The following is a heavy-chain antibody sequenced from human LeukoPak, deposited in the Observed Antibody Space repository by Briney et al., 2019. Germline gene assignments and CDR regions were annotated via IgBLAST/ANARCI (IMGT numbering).Heavy chain of an antibody. D-gene: IGHD6-19*01. CDR3: ARDRGAVAATWFDY. CDR2: IGGSSSGYT. J-gene: IGHJ4*02. CDR1: GFTFSGYY. V-gene: IGHV3-11*05. Sequence: GGSLRLSCAASGFTFSGYYMSWIRQAPGKGLEWVSCIGGSSSGYTNYADSVKGRFTISRDNAKNSLYLQMDGLRVEDTAVYYCARDRGAVAATWFDYWGQGTLVTVSS.